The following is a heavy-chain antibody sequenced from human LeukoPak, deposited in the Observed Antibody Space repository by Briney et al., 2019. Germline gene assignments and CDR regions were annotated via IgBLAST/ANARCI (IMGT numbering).Heavy chain of an antibody. CDR2: ISGSGGST. D-gene: IGHD4-17*01. CDR1: GFTFSSYA. CDR3: ARVDTVMENFDY. J-gene: IGHJ4*02. V-gene: IGHV3-23*01. Sequence: GGSLRLSCAASGFTFSSYAMNWVRQAPGKGLDWVSAISGSGGSTYYADSVEGRFTISRDNSKNTLYLQMNSLRAEDTAVYYCARVDTVMENFDYWGQGTLVTVSS.